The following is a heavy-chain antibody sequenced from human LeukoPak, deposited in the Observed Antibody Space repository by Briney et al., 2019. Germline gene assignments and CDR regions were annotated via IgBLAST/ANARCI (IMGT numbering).Heavy chain of an antibody. CDR3: AKDKGDFWSGHHY. CDR2: ITGSGGST. CDR1: GFTFSNYA. Sequence: GGSLRLSCAASGFTFSNYAMSWVRQAPGKGLEWVSSITGSGGSTYYADSVKGRLTISRDNSKNTLYLQMSSLRAEDTAVYYCAKDKGDFWSGHHYWGQGTLVTVSS. D-gene: IGHD3-3*01. V-gene: IGHV3-23*01. J-gene: IGHJ4*02.